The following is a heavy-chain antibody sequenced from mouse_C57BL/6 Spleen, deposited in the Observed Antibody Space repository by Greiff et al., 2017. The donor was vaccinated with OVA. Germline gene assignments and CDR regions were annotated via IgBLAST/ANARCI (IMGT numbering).Heavy chain of an antibody. J-gene: IGHJ1*03. CDR2: IYPGSGST. D-gene: IGHD1-1*01. CDR3: ARTSSGSSYPFYWYFDV. V-gene: IGHV1-55*01. CDR1: GYTFTSYW. Sequence: QVQLQQPGAELVKPGASVKMSCKASGYTFTSYWITWVKQRPGQGLEWIGDIYPGSGSTNYNEKFKSKATLTVDTSSSTSYMQLSSLTSQDSAVYDCARTSSGSSYPFYWYFDVWGTGTTVTVSS.